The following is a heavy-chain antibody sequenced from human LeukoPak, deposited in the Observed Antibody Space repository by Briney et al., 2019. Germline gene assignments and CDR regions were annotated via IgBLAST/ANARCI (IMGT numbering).Heavy chain of an antibody. CDR2: IYYSGST. V-gene: IGHV4-59*01. J-gene: IGHJ3*01. CDR1: GGSISSYY. Sequence: PSETLSLTCTVSGGSISSYYWSWIRQPPGKGLEWIGYIYYSGSTNYNPSLKSRVTISVDTSKNQFSLKLSSVTAADTAVYYCARHDIEVVVAATRDRDAFDVWGQGTMVTVSS. D-gene: IGHD2-15*01. CDR3: ARHDIEVVVAATRDRDAFDV.